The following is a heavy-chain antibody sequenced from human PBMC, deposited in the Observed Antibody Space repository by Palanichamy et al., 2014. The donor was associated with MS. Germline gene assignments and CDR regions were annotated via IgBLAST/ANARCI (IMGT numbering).Heavy chain of an antibody. CDR3: AKAIGEYTYSFDY. CDR1: GFTFSSYA. V-gene: IGHV3-23*01. D-gene: IGHD4-17*01. CDR2: ISGSGGTT. Sequence: EVHLLESGGGLVQPGGSLRLSCAASGFTFSSYAMTWVRQAPGKGLEWVSAISGSGGTTYYADSVKGRFTISGDNSKNTLYLQMSSLRAEDTAVYYCAKAIGEYTYSFDYWGQGTLVTVSS. J-gene: IGHJ4*02.